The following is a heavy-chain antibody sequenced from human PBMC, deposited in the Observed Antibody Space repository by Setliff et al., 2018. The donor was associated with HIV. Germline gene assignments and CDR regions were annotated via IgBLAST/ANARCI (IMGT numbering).Heavy chain of an antibody. Sequence: PGESLKISCKGSGYSFTGNWIGWVRQMPGKGLEWMGIIYPGDSDTRYSPSFQGQVTISADKSISTAYLQWSSLKASDTAMYYCAGPYSRSSGHFQHWGQGTLVTVSS. J-gene: IGHJ1*01. CDR1: GYSFTGNW. CDR3: AGPYSRSSGHFQH. CDR2: IYPGDSDT. V-gene: IGHV5-51*01. D-gene: IGHD6-6*01.